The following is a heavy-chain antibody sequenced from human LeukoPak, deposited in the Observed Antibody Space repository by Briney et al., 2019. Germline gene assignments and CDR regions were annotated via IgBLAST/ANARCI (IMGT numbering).Heavy chain of an antibody. V-gene: IGHV4-38-2*01. D-gene: IGHD3-10*01. CDR2: IYHSGST. CDR1: GYSISSGYY. Sequence: PSETLSLTCAVSGYSISSGYYWGWIRQPPGKGLEWIGSIYHSGSTYYNPSLKSRVTISVDTSKNQFSLKLSSVTAADTAVYYCARGPYFGTRGYWFDPWGQGTLVTASS. J-gene: IGHJ5*02. CDR3: ARGPYFGTRGYWFDP.